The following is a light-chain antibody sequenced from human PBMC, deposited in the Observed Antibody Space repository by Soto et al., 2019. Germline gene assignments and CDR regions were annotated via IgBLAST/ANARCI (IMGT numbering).Light chain of an antibody. J-gene: IGLJ2*01. CDR1: SSDVGGYNY. Sequence: QSVLTQPASVSGSPGQSITISCTGTSSDVGGYNYVSWYQQHPGKAPKLMIYDVSNRPSGVSNRFSGSKSGNTAYLTISGLQAEDEGDHYCSSYTSSSTLVVFGGGTQLTVL. V-gene: IGLV2-14*01. CDR2: DVS. CDR3: SSYTSSSTLVV.